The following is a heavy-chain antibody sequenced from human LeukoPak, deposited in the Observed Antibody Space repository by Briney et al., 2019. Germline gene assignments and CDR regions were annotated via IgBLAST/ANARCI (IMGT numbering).Heavy chain of an antibody. CDR2: TYSGGST. CDR1: GFTVSTNY. CDR3: ARGGALMVAATFDY. Sequence: PGGSLILSCAASGFTVSTNYMSWVRQAPGKGLEWVSVTYSGGSTYYADSVKGRFTISRDNSKNTLYLQMNSLRAEDTAVYYCARGGALMVAATFDYWGQGTLVTVSS. D-gene: IGHD2-15*01. J-gene: IGHJ4*02. V-gene: IGHV3-66*01.